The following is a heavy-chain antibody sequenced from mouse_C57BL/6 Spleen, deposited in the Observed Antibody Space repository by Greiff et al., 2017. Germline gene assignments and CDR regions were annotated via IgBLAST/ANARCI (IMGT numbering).Heavy chain of an antibody. J-gene: IGHJ1*03. D-gene: IGHD1-1*01. CDR2: LDPSDSYP. CDR3: ARHYGSSYGYFDV. Sequence: VQLQQPGAELVKPGASVKLSCKASGYTFPSYWMQWVKPRPGQGLEWIGELDPSDSYPNYNQKFKGKATLTVDTSSSTAYMQLSSLTSEDSAVYYCARHYGSSYGYFDVWGTGTTVTVSS. CDR1: GYTFPSYW. V-gene: IGHV1-50*01.